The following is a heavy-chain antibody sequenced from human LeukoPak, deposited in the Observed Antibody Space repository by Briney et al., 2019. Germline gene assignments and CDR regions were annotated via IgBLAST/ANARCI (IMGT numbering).Heavy chain of an antibody. D-gene: IGHD3-10*01. CDR3: ARGSSGSYSYYFDY. J-gene: IGHJ4*02. CDR2: INPNSGGT. V-gene: IGHV1-2*04. CDR1: GYTFTGYY. Sequence: ASVKVSCKASGYTFTGYYMHWVRQAPGQGLEWMGWINPNSGGTNYAQKFQGWVTMTRDTSISTAYMELSRLRSDDTAVYYCARGSSGSYSYYFDYWGQGTLVTVSS.